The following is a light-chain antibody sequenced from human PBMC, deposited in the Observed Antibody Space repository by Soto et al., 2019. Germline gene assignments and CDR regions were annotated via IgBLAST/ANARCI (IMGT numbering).Light chain of an antibody. J-gene: IGKJ4*01. CDR3: QKYRNWPLIT. V-gene: IGKV3-15*01. Sequence: IVMTLSPGTMSVSPWGGAPLFCRASQSVSDNLAWYQQKPGQAPRLLIYGTSIRATGIPARFSGSGSGTEFTLTISSLQSEDLAVYYCQKYRNWPLITVGGGTRVDIK. CDR2: GTS. CDR1: QSVSDN.